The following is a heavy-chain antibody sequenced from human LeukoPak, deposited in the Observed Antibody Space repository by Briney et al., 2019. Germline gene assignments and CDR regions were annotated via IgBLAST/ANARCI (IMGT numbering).Heavy chain of an antibody. J-gene: IGHJ4*02. Sequence: GGSLRLSGAASGFTVSSNYMSWVRQAPGKGLEWVSVIYSGGATYYTDSVKGRFTISRDNSKNTLYLQMNSLRAEDTAVYYCARGGYDSGSYYKGPLYYFDYWGQGTLVTVSS. V-gene: IGHV3-53*01. CDR2: IYSGGAT. CDR1: GFTVSSNY. D-gene: IGHD3-10*01. CDR3: ARGGYDSGSYYKGPLYYFDY.